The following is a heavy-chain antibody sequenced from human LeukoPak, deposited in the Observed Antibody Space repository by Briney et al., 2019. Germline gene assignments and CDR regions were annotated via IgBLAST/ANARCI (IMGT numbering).Heavy chain of an antibody. CDR3: ARGGDGYNFAGDY. V-gene: IGHV1-2*02. Sequence: WASVKVSFKASGYTFTGYYMHWVRQAPGQGLEWMGWINPNSGGTNYAQKFQGRVTMTRETSISTAYMELSRLRSDDTAVYYCARGGDGYNFAGDYWGQGTLVTVSS. CDR1: GYTFTGYY. CDR2: INPNSGGT. D-gene: IGHD5-24*01. J-gene: IGHJ4*02.